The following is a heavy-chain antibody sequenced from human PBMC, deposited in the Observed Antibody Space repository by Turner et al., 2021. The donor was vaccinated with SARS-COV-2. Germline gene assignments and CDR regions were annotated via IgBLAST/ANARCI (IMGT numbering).Heavy chain of an antibody. V-gene: IGHV3-53*01. CDR3: ARQLTTVTTWFDP. CDR2: SYSGGST. D-gene: IGHD4-17*01. Sequence: EVQLMESGGGLLQPGGALRLSCAASGFTVSSNYMSWVRQAPGKGLEWVSVSYSGGSTYYADSVKGRFTISRDNSKNTLYLQMNSLRAEDTAVYYCARQLTTVTTWFDPWGQGTLVTVSS. CDR1: GFTVSSNY. J-gene: IGHJ5*02.